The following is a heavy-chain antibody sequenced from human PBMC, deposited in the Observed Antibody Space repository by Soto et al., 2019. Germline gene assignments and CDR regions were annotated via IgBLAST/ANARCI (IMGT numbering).Heavy chain of an antibody. CDR2: ISGSGGST. V-gene: IGHV3-23*01. D-gene: IGHD2-8*01. CDR1: GFTFSSYA. Sequence: GGSLRLCCAASGFTFSSYAMSWVRQAPRKGLEWVSAISGSGGSTYYADSVKGRFTISRDNSKNTLYLQMNSLRAEDTAVYYCAKDPILGYCTNGVCPNWFDPWGQGTLVTVS. J-gene: IGHJ5*02. CDR3: AKDPILGYCTNGVCPNWFDP.